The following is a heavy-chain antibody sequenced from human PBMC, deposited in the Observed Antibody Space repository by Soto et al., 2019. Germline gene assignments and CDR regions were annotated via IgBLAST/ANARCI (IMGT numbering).Heavy chain of an antibody. Sequence: GGSLRLSCAASGFTFSSHAMSWVRQAPGKGLEWVSAICDSRGTSYYADSVKGRFTISRDSSKNTLYLQMNSLRAEDTAVYYCAKSDSSGWYHHFQHWGQGTPVTVSS. CDR2: ICDSRGTS. CDR1: GFTFSSHA. CDR3: AKSDSSGWYHHFQH. D-gene: IGHD6-19*01. V-gene: IGHV3-23*01. J-gene: IGHJ1*01.